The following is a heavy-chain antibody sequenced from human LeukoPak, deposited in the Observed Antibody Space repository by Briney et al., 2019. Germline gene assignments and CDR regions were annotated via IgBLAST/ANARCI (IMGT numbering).Heavy chain of an antibody. CDR3: ARDLNPYTLQYYFDY. J-gene: IGHJ4*02. CDR2: ISSSSSYI. D-gene: IGHD2-15*01. V-gene: IGHV3-21*01. CDR1: GFTFSSYS. Sequence: GGSLRLSCAASGFTFSSYSMNWVRQAPGKGLEWVSSISSSSSYIYYADSVKGRFTISRDNAKNSLYLRMNSLRAEDTAVYYCARDLNPYTLQYYFDYWGQGTLVTVSS.